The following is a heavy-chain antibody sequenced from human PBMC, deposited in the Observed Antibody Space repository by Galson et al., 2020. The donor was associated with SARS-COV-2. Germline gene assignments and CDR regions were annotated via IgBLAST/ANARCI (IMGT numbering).Heavy chain of an antibody. CDR2: INPSGGST. J-gene: IGHJ6*02. Sequence: ASVKVSCKASGYTFTSYYMHWVRQAPGQGLEWMGIINPSGGSTSYAQKFQGRVTMTRDTSTSTVYKELSSLRSEDTAVYYCARDLGYSYGYDYYYGMDVWGQGTTVTVSS. V-gene: IGHV1-46*03. CDR1: GYTFTSYY. D-gene: IGHD5-18*01. CDR3: ARDLGYSYGYDYYYGMDV.